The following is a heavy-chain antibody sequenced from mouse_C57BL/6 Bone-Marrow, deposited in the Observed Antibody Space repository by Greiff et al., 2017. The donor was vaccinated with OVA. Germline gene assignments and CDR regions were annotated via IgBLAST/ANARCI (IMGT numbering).Heavy chain of an antibody. Sequence: EVNVVESGGGLVQPGGSLKLSCAASGFTFSDYYMYWVRQTPEKRLEWVAYISNGGGSTYYPDTVKGRFTISRDNAKNTLYLQMSRLKSEDTAMYYCARRSNYPFDYWGQGTTLTVSS. CDR2: ISNGGGST. CDR1: GFTFSDYY. D-gene: IGHD2-5*01. J-gene: IGHJ2*01. V-gene: IGHV5-12*01. CDR3: ARRSNYPFDY.